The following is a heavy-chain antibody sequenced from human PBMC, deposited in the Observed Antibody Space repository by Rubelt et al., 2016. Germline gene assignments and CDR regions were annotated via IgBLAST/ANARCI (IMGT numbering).Heavy chain of an antibody. V-gene: IGHV4-34*01. Sequence: QVQLQQRGAGLLKPSETLSLTCAVYGGSLSGYYWGWIRQPPGKGLEWIGDINHSGTTNYNPSLKSRVTISLDPSKNQFSRTLNAVTAADTAGYYCVRIFDHWGQGTLVTVSS. J-gene: IGHJ4*02. CDR2: INHSGTT. CDR1: GGSLSGYY. CDR3: VRIFDH.